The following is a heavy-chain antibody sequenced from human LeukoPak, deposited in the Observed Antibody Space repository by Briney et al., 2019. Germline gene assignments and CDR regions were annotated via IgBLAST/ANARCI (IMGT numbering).Heavy chain of an antibody. Sequence: KPSETLSLTCTVSGGSISSYYWSWIRQPPGKGLEWLAYIYYSGSTNYNPSLKSRVTISVDTSKNQFSLKLSSVTAADTAVYYCARGLMMAVAGRGEFHYWGQGTLVTVSS. J-gene: IGHJ4*02. CDR3: ARGLMMAVAGRGEFHY. CDR2: IYYSGST. V-gene: IGHV4-59*01. D-gene: IGHD6-13*01. CDR1: GGSISSYY.